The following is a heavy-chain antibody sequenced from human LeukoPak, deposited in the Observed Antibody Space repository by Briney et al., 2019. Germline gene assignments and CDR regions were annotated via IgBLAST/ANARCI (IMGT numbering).Heavy chain of an antibody. CDR3: ARRGYYFDY. CDR1: GGSISSYY. J-gene: IGHJ4*02. Sequence: SETLSLTCTVSGGSISSYYWSWIRQPPGKGLEWIGYIYTSGSTNYNPSLKSRVTISVDTSKNQFSLKLSSVTAADTAAYYCARRGYYFDYWGQGTLVTVSS. D-gene: IGHD3-10*01. V-gene: IGHV4-4*09. CDR2: IYTSGST.